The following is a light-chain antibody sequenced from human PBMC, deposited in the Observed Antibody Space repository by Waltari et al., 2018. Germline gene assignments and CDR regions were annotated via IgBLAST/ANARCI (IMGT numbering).Light chain of an antibody. V-gene: IGKV3-11*01. Sequence: EVVLTQSPATLALSPGERATLSCRASQSVISYLAWYQQKPGQAPKLLIYDAYKRATGIPARFTGSRSGTHFTLTISSLGPEDFAVYYCQQLSKWFTFGGGTKVEIK. CDR2: DAY. CDR3: QQLSKWFT. CDR1: QSVISY. J-gene: IGKJ4*01.